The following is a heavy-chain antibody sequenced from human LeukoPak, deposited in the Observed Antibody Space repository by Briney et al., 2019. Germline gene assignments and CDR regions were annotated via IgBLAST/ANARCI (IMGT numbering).Heavy chain of an antibody. CDR3: VKERSGTGFFES. D-gene: IGHD1-26*01. CDR2: ITWDGSST. V-gene: IGHV3-43*01. J-gene: IGHJ4*02. CDR1: GFTFEDYS. Sequence: GGSLRLSCSVFGFTFEDYSMHWVRQAPGKGLEWVSLITWDGSSTSYGDSVKGRFTISRDNAKNSLYLQMNSLRVEDTAFYYCVKERSGTGFFESWGQGTLVTVSS.